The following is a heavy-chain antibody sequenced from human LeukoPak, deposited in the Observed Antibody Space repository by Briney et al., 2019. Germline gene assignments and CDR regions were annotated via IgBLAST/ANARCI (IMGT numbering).Heavy chain of an antibody. Sequence: GGSLRLSCAASGFTFSSYAMHWVRQAPGKGLEWVAVISYDGSNKYYADSVKGRFTISRDNSKNTLYLQMNSLRAEDTAVYYCVREREREWARDGYNFDAFDIWGQGTMVTVSS. CDR3: VREREREWARDGYNFDAFDI. D-gene: IGHD5-24*01. CDR2: ISYDGSNK. V-gene: IGHV3-30*04. CDR1: GFTFSSYA. J-gene: IGHJ3*02.